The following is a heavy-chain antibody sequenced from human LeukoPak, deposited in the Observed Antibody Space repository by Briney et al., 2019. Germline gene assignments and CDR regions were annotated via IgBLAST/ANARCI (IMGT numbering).Heavy chain of an antibody. V-gene: IGHV3-64D*06. J-gene: IGHJ4*02. CDR2: ITNNGRTS. Sequence: GGSFTLYCSASGFTFSSYAMHWVRQAPGKGLDYISGITNNGRTSYHANSVEDGFTISRDNSKNTLYLQMSSLRAEDTAVYYCVKVSSTVGATYFDYWGEGTVDTVSS. D-gene: IGHD1-26*01. CDR1: GFTFSSYA. CDR3: VKVSSTVGATYFDY.